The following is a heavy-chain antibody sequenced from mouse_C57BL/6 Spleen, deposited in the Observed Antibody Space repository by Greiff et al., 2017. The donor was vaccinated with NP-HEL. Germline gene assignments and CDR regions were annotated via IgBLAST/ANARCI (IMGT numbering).Heavy chain of an antibody. Sequence: QVQLKQPGAELVKPGASVKVSCKASGYTFTSYWMHWVKQRPGQGLEWIGRIHPSDSDTNYNQKFKGKATLTVDKSSSTAYMQLSSLSSVDSAVYCCAPSSGYFAYWGQGTLVTVSA. CDR1: GYTFTSYW. CDR2: IHPSDSDT. D-gene: IGHD3-2*02. CDR3: APSSGYFAY. V-gene: IGHV1-74*01. J-gene: IGHJ3*01.